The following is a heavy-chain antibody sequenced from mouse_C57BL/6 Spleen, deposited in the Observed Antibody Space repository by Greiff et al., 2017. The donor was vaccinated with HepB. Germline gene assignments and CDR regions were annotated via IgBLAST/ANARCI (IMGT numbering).Heavy chain of an antibody. J-gene: IGHJ4*01. Sequence: EVQLVESGEGLVKPGGSLKLSCAASGFTFSSYAMSWVRQTPEKRLEWVAYISSGGDYIYYADTVKGRFTIPRDNARNTLYLQMSSLKSEDTAMYYCTRERAPYDRGAMDYWGQGTSVTVSS. V-gene: IGHV5-9-1*02. CDR3: TRERAPYDRGAMDY. CDR2: ISSGGDYI. CDR1: GFTFSSYA. D-gene: IGHD2-3*01.